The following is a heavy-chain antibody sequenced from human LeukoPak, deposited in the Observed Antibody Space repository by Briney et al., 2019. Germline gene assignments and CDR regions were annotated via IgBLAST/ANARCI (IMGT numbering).Heavy chain of an antibody. CDR3: ARGGSSLDYYYGMDV. J-gene: IGHJ6*02. V-gene: IGHV1-3*01. D-gene: IGHD2-2*01. CDR2: INAGNGNT. CDR1: GYTFTSYA. Sequence: ASVKVSCKASGYTFTSYAMHWVRQAPGQRLEWMGWINAGNGNTKYSQKFQGRVTITRDTSASTAYMELSSLRSEDTAVYYCARGGSSLDYYYGMDVWGQGTTVTVSS.